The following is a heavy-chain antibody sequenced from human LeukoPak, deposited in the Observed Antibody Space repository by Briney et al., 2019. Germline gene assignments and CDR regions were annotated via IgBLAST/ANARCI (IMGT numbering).Heavy chain of an antibody. V-gene: IGHV3-30*04. J-gene: IGHJ3*01. CDR3: ARETLDALDL. CDR2: ISFDGSYK. CDR1: GFTISGDA. Sequence: PGGSLRLSCTASGFTISGDAMHWVRQAPGKGLQWVAHISFDGSYKDYADSVKGRFTISRDNSKNTLYLQRNSLRTDDTALFYCARETLDALDLWGPGTLVTVSS.